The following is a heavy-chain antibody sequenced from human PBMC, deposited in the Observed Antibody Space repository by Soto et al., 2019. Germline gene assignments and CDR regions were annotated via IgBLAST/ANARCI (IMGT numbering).Heavy chain of an antibody. D-gene: IGHD1-26*01. CDR1: GGSISNYY. CDR3: ARDGKVSGSATHWFVP. J-gene: IGHJ5*02. CDR2: IFYSGST. Sequence: QVQLQESGPGLVKPSETLSLTCTVSGGSISNYYWSWIRQPPGKGLEWIGYIFYSGSTNYSPSLRSRVTISVDTSKNRFSLELSSVTAADTAVYYCARDGKVSGSATHWFVPWGQGTLVTVSS. V-gene: IGHV4-59*01.